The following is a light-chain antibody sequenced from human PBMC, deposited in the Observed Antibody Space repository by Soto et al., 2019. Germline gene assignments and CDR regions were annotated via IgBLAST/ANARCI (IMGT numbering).Light chain of an antibody. Sequence: QSVLTQPPSASGSPGQSVTLSCTGTSSDVGGYNSVSWYQQHPGKAPKLMIYEVSKRPSGVPDRFSGSKSGNTASLTVSGLHAEDEADYYCSSYAGSNNYVFGTGTKVTVL. CDR2: EVS. J-gene: IGLJ1*01. CDR3: SSYAGSNNYV. V-gene: IGLV2-8*01. CDR1: SSDVGGYNS.